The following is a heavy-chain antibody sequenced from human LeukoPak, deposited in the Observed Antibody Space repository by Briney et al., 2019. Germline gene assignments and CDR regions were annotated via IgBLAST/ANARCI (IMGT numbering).Heavy chain of an antibody. CDR1: GFNFRAYW. D-gene: IGHD3-9*01. J-gene: IGHJ4*02. CDR3: ARAVYYDILTGYPRADFDY. CDR2: IGSGGPTI. Sequence: PGGSLRLSCTTSGFNFRAYWMAWVRQAPGKGLEWVSYIGSGGPTISYADSVKGRFTISRDNANNSLYLQMNSLRAEDTAVYYCARAVYYDILTGYPRADFDYWGQGSLVTVSS. V-gene: IGHV3-11*01.